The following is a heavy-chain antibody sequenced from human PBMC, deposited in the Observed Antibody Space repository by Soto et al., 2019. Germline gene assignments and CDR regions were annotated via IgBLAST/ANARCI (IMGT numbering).Heavy chain of an antibody. CDR2: ISSSGSSI. Sequence: GGSLRLSCAASGLTFSDCYMNWIRQAPGKGLEWVSYISSSGSSINYAGSVKGRFTISRDNAKNSLYLQMNSLRAEDTAMYYCARDRGLLSRSDWNYWGQGTLVTVSS. J-gene: IGHJ4*02. CDR3: ARDRGLLSRSDWNY. D-gene: IGHD1-26*01. V-gene: IGHV3-11*01. CDR1: GLTFSDCY.